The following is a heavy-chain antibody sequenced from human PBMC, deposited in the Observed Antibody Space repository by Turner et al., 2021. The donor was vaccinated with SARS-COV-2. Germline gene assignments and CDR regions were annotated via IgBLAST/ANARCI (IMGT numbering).Heavy chain of an antibody. D-gene: IGHD5-18*01. CDR1: DGSISSNIYY. J-gene: IGHJ4*02. CDR3: ATREYSSGHFDY. V-gene: IGHV4-39*01. Sequence: QLQLQESGPGLVKPSETLSHTCTGSDGSISSNIYYWSWIRQSPGKGLEGIGSIYYSGDTFYNPSLKSRVTISMDTSKNQFSLRLTSVTAADTAVYYCATREYSSGHFDYWGQGTLVTVSS. CDR2: IYYSGDT.